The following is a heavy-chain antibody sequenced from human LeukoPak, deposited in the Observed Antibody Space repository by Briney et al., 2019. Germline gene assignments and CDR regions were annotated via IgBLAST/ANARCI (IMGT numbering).Heavy chain of an antibody. CDR3: ARGTNSGYSYGYVRVGLDY. V-gene: IGHV3-48*04. CDR1: GFIFTSYS. Sequence: RGSLILSCTASGFIFTSYSFNWVRQAPRKRLECVSYIRISVSTIYYADCVKGRFTSSRDNAKNSLYLQMNSLRAEDTAVYYCARGTNSGYSYGYVRVGLDYWGQGTLVTVSS. CDR2: IRISVSTI. D-gene: IGHD5-18*01. J-gene: IGHJ4*02.